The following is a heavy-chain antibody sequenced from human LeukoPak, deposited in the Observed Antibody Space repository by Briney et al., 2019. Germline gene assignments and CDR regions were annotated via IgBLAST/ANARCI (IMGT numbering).Heavy chain of an antibody. CDR2: INPSGGST. J-gene: IGHJ3*02. CDR1: GYTFTSYD. CDR3: ASPLDYDSSALDAFDI. V-gene: IGHV1-46*01. D-gene: IGHD3-22*01. Sequence: ASVKVSCKASGYTFTSYDINWVRQAPGQGLEWMGIINPSGGSTSYAQKFQGRVTMTRDTSTSTVYMELSSLRSEDTAVYYCASPLDYDSSALDAFDIWGQGTMVTVSS.